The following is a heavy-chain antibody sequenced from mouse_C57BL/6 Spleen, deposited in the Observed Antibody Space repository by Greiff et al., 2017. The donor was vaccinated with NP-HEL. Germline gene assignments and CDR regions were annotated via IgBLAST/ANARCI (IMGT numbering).Heavy chain of an antibody. D-gene: IGHD1-1*01. CDR2: IDPSDSYT. Sequence: VQLQQSGAELVMPGASVKLSCKASGYTFTSYWMHWVKQRPGQGLEWIGEIDPSDSYTNYNQKFKGKSTLTVDKSSSTAYMQLSSLTSEDSAVYYCARLGYYGSSYGFAYWGQGTLVTVSA. V-gene: IGHV1-69*01. J-gene: IGHJ3*01. CDR3: ARLGYYGSSYGFAY. CDR1: GYTFTSYW.